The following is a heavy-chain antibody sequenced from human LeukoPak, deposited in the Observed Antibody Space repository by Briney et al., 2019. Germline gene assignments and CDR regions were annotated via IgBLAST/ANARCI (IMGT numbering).Heavy chain of an antibody. V-gene: IGHV5-51*01. CDR3: ARRVSSSAFDY. CDR1: GYSFTSYW. J-gene: IGHJ4*02. Sequence: GESLKISCKGSGYSFTSYWIGWVRQMPGKGLEWMGIIYPGDSNTRYSPSFQGQVTISADKSISTAYLQWRSLKASDTAMYYCARRVSSSAFDYWGQGTLVTVSS. CDR2: IYPGDSNT. D-gene: IGHD6-13*01.